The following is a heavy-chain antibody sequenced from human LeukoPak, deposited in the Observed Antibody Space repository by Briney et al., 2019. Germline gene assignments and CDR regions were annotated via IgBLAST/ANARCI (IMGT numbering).Heavy chain of an antibody. V-gene: IGHV1-46*01. CDR3: ARDGGSVPVAGPLTMYGMDV. J-gene: IGHJ6*02. D-gene: IGHD6-19*01. Sequence: ASVKVSCKASGGTFSSYAISWVRQAPGQGLEWMGIINPSGGSTSYAQKFQGRVTMTRDTSTSTVYMELSSLRSEDTAVYYCARDGGSVPVAGPLTMYGMDVWGQGTTVTVSS. CDR1: GGTFSSYA. CDR2: INPSGGST.